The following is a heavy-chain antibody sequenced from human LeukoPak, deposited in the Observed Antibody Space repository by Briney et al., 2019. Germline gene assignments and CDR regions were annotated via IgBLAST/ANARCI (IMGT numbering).Heavy chain of an antibody. Sequence: GGSLRLSCAASGFTFSSYSMNWVRQAPGKGLEWVSSISSSSTYIYYADSVKGRFTISRDNSRNTLYLQMNSLRADDTAVYYCAKDARPDQYGDYVVAWGQGTLVTVSS. CDR3: AKDARPDQYGDYVVA. J-gene: IGHJ5*02. V-gene: IGHV3-21*04. D-gene: IGHD4-17*01. CDR1: GFTFSSYS. CDR2: ISSSSTYI.